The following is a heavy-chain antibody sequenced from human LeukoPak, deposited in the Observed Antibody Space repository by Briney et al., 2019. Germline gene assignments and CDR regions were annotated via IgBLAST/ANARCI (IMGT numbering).Heavy chain of an antibody. CDR1: GFTFSNSG. CDR2: IRYDGRIQ. D-gene: IGHD4-17*01. V-gene: IGHV3-30*02. CDR3: ACLRGPSDY. J-gene: IGHJ4*02. Sequence: GGSLRLSCAASGFTFSNSGMHWVRQAPGKGLEWVAFIRYDGRIQYYADSVKGRFTISRDNTKNSLYLQMDSLTADDTAVYFCACLRGPSDYWGQGTLVTVSS.